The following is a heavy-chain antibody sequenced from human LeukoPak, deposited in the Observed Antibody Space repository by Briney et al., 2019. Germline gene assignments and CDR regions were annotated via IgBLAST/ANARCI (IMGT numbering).Heavy chain of an antibody. CDR1: GGAFSSYA. Sequence: SVKVSCKASGGAFSSYAISWVRQAPGQGLEWMGGIIPIFGTANYAQKFQGRVTITTDESTSTAYMELSSLRSEDTAVYYCARVGGLGYNWFDPWGQGTLVTVSS. V-gene: IGHV1-69*05. CDR2: IIPIFGTA. J-gene: IGHJ5*02. D-gene: IGHD3-10*01. CDR3: ARVGGLGYNWFDP.